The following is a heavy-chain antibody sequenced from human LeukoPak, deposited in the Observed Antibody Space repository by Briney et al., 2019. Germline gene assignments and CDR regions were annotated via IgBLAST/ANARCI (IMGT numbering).Heavy chain of an antibody. CDR3: ARVVRGVTDY. Sequence: SGGSLRLSCAASGFTVSSNYMSWVRQAPGKGLEWVSVIYSGGSTYYADSVKGRFTISRDNSKNTLYLQMNSLRAEDTAVYCCARVVRGVTDYWGQGTLVTVSS. CDR1: GFTVSSNY. CDR2: IYSGGST. D-gene: IGHD3-10*01. J-gene: IGHJ4*02. V-gene: IGHV3-66*01.